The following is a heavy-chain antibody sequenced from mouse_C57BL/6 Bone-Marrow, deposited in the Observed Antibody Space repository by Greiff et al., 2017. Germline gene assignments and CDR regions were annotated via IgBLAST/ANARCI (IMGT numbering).Heavy chain of an antibody. D-gene: IGHD2-1*01. CDR3: ARLFYYGNLDWYFDV. J-gene: IGHJ1*03. V-gene: IGHV1-64*01. CDR2: IHPNSGST. CDR1: GYTFTSYW. Sequence: VQLQQPGAELVKPGASVKLSCKASGYTFTSYWMHWVKQRPGQGLEWIGMIHPNSGSTNYNEKFKSKATLTVDKSSITAYMQLSSLTSEDSAVYYCARLFYYGNLDWYFDVWGTGTTVTVSS.